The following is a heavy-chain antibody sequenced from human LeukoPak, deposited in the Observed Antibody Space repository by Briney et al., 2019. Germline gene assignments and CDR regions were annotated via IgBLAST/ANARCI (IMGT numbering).Heavy chain of an antibody. Sequence: GGSLRLSCAASGFAFGSYGMHWVRQAPGKGLEWVALISYDGSKEYYGDSVKGRSTISRDNSKNTLYLQMNSLRAEDTAVYYCAKDQGYTYGHSFDYWGQGTLVTVSS. CDR2: ISYDGSKE. D-gene: IGHD5-18*01. CDR1: GFAFGSYG. V-gene: IGHV3-30*18. CDR3: AKDQGYTYGHSFDY. J-gene: IGHJ4*02.